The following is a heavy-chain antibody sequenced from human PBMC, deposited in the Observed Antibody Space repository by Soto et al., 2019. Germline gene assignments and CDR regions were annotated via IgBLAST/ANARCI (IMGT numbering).Heavy chain of an antibody. J-gene: IGHJ6*02. V-gene: IGHV3-11*01. CDR1: GFTFSDHY. CDR3: ARNTLSAAGSDNYGLDV. Sequence: VQLVESGGGLVQPGESLRHSCATSGFTFSDHYMSWIRQAPGMGLAWVAYISGSGFTIYNADSVKGRFTISRDNAKNSLYLQMDSLRAEDTAVYYCARNTLSAAGSDNYGLDVWGRGNTVAVSS. D-gene: IGHD6-13*01. CDR2: ISGSGFTI.